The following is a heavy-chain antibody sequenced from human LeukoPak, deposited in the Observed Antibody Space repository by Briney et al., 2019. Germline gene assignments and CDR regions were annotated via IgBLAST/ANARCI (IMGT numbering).Heavy chain of an antibody. D-gene: IGHD3-22*01. CDR2: IFYRGST. CDR3: ARQTTTYYYDSSGYYYFDS. Sequence: SETLSLTCTVSGGSISSSTYYWGWIRQPPGKGLEWIGSIFYRGSTYYNPSLKNRVIVSVDTSKNQFSLKLSSVTAADTAVYFCARQTTTYYYDSSGYYYFDSWGRGTLVTVSS. J-gene: IGHJ4*02. CDR1: GGSISSSTYY. V-gene: IGHV4-39*01.